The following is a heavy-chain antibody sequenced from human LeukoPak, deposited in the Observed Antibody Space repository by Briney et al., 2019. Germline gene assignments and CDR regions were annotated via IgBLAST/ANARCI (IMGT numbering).Heavy chain of an antibody. CDR3: ARSYYLPYDSSGYEGPAFDY. D-gene: IGHD3-22*01. J-gene: IGHJ4*02. CDR1: GGSISSYY. V-gene: IGHV4-59*01. CDR2: IYYSGST. Sequence: SETLSLTCTVFGGSISSYYWSWIRQPPGKGLEWIGYIYYSGSTNYNPSLKSRVTISVDTSKNQFSLKLSSVTAADTAVYYCARSYYLPYDSSGYEGPAFDYWGQGTLVTVSS.